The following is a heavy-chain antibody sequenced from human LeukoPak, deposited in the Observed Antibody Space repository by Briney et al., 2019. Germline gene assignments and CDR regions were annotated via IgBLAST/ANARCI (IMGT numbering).Heavy chain of an antibody. J-gene: IGHJ4*02. CDR2: ISSSSYI. V-gene: IGHV3-69-1*01. Sequence: PGGSLRLSCVVSGFSVSNNYIIWVRQAPGKGLEWVSSISSSSYIYYADSVKGRFTISRDNAKNSLYLQMNSLRAEDTAVYYCARYYYDSSGYLDYWGQGTLVTVSS. D-gene: IGHD3-22*01. CDR1: GFSVSNNY. CDR3: ARYYYDSSGYLDY.